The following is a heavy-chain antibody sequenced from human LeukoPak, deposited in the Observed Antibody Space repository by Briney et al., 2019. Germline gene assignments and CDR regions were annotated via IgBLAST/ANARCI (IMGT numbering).Heavy chain of an antibody. Sequence: PGGSLRLSCAASGFTFRSFAMQWVRQAPGKGLEWVAVVSSDGSYKHYVDSVKGRFTISRDNSKNTQYLQMNSLRPEDTAVYYCAKDGGSAVAGTFDYWGQGTLVTVSS. CDR3: AKDGGSAVAGTFDY. D-gene: IGHD6-19*01. CDR2: VSSDGSYK. J-gene: IGHJ4*02. V-gene: IGHV3-30-3*01. CDR1: GFTFRSFA.